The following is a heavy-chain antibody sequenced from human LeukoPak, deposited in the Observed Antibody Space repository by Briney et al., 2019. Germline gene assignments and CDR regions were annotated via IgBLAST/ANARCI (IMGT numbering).Heavy chain of an antibody. CDR2: ISGSGGST. Sequence: GGSLRLSCAASVFTFSSYVMSWVRQAPGKGLEWVSAISGSGGSTYYADSVKGRFTISRDNSKNTLYLQMNSRRAEDTAVYYCVEVRALGDIVATIQLFDYWGQGPLVTVSS. CDR1: VFTFSSYV. V-gene: IGHV3-23*01. D-gene: IGHD5-12*01. CDR3: VEVRALGDIVATIQLFDY. J-gene: IGHJ4*02.